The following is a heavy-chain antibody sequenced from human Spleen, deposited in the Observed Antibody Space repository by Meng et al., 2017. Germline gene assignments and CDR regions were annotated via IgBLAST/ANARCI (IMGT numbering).Heavy chain of an antibody. D-gene: IGHD2-21*01. CDR1: GFTFSSYW. CDR3: ASGPVVSVLYYYYGMDV. J-gene: IGHJ6*02. Sequence: GGSLRLSCAASGFTFSSYWMNWVRQAPGKGLEWVSYISSSGSTIYYADSVKGRFTISRDNAKNSLYLQMNSLRAEDTAVYYCASGPVVSVLYYYYGMDVWGRGPTVTVSS. CDR2: ISSSGSTI. V-gene: IGHV3-48*04.